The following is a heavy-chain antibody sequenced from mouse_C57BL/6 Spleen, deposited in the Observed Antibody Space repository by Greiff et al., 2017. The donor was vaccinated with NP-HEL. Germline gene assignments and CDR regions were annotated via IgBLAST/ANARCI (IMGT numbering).Heavy chain of an antibody. CDR2: IDPEDGEN. J-gene: IGHJ1*03. V-gene: IGHV14-2*01. D-gene: IGHD1-1*01. Sequence: VQLQQSGAELVKPGASVKLSCTASGFNIKDYYMHWVKQRTEQGLEWIGRIDPEDGENKYAPKFQGKATITADTASNTAYLQLSSLTSEDTAVYYCARWCSSWYFDVWGTGTTVTVSS. CDR3: ARWCSSWYFDV. CDR1: GFNIKDYY.